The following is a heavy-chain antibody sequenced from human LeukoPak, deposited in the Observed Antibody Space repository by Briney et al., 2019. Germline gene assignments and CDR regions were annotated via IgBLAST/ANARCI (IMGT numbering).Heavy chain of an antibody. Sequence: GASVKVSCKASGYTFTGYYMHWVRQAPGQGLEWMGWINPNSGGTNYAQKFQGRVTMTRDTSISTAYMELSRLRSDDTAVYYCARTMWSGWYAGAFDIWGQGTMVTVSS. CDR2: INPNSGGT. D-gene: IGHD6-19*01. CDR1: GYTFTGYY. V-gene: IGHV1-2*02. J-gene: IGHJ3*02. CDR3: ARTMWSGWYAGAFDI.